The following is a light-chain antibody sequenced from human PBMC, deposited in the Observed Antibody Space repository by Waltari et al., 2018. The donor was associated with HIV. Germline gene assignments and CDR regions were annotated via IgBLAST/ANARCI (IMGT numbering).Light chain of an antibody. V-gene: IGLV1-44*01. CDR1: SSNIGSNP. Sequence: QSVLTQPPSASGTPGQRVTFPCSGSSSNIGSNPVDWYQKLPGTAPRLLIYNNNQRPSGFPDRFSGSKSGTSASLAISGLQSEDEADYYCAAWDDSLNGHVLFGGGTKLTVL. CDR3: AAWDDSLNGHVL. J-gene: IGLJ2*01. CDR2: NNN.